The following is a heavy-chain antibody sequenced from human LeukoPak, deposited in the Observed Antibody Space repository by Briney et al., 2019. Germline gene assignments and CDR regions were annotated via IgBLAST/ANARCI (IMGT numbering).Heavy chain of an antibody. V-gene: IGHV3-7*01. CDR3: ARALEAGNYYDTSGYYEY. J-gene: IGHJ4*02. Sequence: GGSLRLSCAASGFTFSTYWMGWVRQAPGKGPEWVANIKQDGSQKYCADSVKGRFSISGDNAKNSLYLQMNSLRAEDTAVYYCARALEAGNYYDTSGYYEYWGQGTLVTVSS. D-gene: IGHD3-22*01. CDR1: GFTFSTYW. CDR2: IKQDGSQK.